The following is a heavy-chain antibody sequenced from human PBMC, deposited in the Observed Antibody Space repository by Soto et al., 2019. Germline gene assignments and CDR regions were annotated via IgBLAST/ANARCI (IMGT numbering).Heavy chain of an antibody. CDR2: ISSSSSRI. V-gene: IGHV3-21*06. Sequence: GRSLRLSFAASGFTLSSSAMNWVRQAPGKGLEWISSISSSSSRIYYADSVRGRFTLSRDNAQNSLYLQMNSLRDEDTAVYYCARDPDTSTTVTIKGYWGLGTRVTV. CDR1: GFTLSSSA. D-gene: IGHD4-17*01. J-gene: IGHJ4*02. CDR3: ARDPDTSTTVTIKGY.